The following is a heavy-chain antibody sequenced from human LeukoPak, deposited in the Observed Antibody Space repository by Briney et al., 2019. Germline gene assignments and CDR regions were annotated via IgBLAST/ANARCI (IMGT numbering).Heavy chain of an antibody. V-gene: IGHV4-61*02. J-gene: IGHJ5*02. CDR3: ARGQLRFLEWLSFNWFDP. CDR2: IYTSGST. D-gene: IGHD3-3*01. CDR1: GGSISSGIYY. Sequence: SETLSLTCTVSGGSISSGIYYWSWIRQPAGKGLEGIGRIYTSGSTNYNPSLKSRVTISVDTSKNQFSLKLSSVTAADTAVYYCARGQLRFLEWLSFNWFDPWGQGTLVTVSS.